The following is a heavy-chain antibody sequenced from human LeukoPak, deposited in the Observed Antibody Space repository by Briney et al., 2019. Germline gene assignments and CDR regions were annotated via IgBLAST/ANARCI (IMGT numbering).Heavy chain of an antibody. CDR1: GFTFSSYA. J-gene: IGHJ5*02. D-gene: IGHD6-13*01. CDR3: ARGNFGYHSSWSFDP. Sequence: GRSLRLSCAASGFTFSSYAMHWVRQAPGKGLEWVAVISYDGSNKYYADSVKGRFTISRDNSKNTLYLQMNSLRAEDTAFYYCARGNFGYHSSWSFDPWGQGTLVTAS. CDR2: ISYDGSNK. V-gene: IGHV3-30*04.